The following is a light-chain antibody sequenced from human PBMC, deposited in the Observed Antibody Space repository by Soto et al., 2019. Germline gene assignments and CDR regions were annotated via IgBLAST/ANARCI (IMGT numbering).Light chain of an antibody. J-gene: IGLJ2*01. Sequence: QAVVTPEPSLTVSPGGTVTLTCGSSTGAVTSNHHPYWFLQKAGHAPRTLIHDTSNKHSWTPARFSGSLLGDKAALTLSGAQPEDEAQYYCLLSYNAARVFGGGTQVTVL. CDR3: LLSYNAARV. V-gene: IGLV7-46*01. CDR1: TGAVTSNHH. CDR2: DTS.